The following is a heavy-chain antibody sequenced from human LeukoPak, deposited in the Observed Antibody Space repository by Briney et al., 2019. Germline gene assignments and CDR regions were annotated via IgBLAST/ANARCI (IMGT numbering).Heavy chain of an antibody. CDR3: ARDKRATVVTSFGWFDP. CDR1: GYSISSGYY. D-gene: IGHD4-23*01. V-gene: IGHV4-38-2*02. J-gene: IGHJ5*02. Sequence: SETLSLTCTVSGYSISSGYYWGWIRQPPGKGLEWIGSIYHSGSTYYNPSLKSRVTISVDTSKNQFSLKLSSVTAADTAVYYCARDKRATVVTSFGWFDPWGQGTLVTVSS. CDR2: IYHSGST.